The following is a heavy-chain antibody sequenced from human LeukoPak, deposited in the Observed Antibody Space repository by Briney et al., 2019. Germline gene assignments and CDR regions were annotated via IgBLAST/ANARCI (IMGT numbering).Heavy chain of an antibody. Sequence: GGSLRLSCGASGFRFESHSMGWVRQAPGKGLEWISSITSGSTTIYYGDSVRGRFTVSRDNAENSLYLQMNNMRVSDTAVYFCARDVGDGEYFFDFWGQGTLVSVSS. CDR3: ARDVGDGEYFFDF. V-gene: IGHV3-48*04. D-gene: IGHD3-16*01. CDR1: GFRFESHS. J-gene: IGHJ4*02. CDR2: ITSGSTTI.